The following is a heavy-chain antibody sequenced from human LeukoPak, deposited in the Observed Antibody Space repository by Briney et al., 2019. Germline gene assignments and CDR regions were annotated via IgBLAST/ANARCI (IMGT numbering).Heavy chain of an antibody. CDR1: GGSISSYY. CDR3: ARDPLRSGSPGSLDY. D-gene: IGHD1-26*01. Sequence: PSETLSLTCTVSGGSISSYYWSWIRQPAGKGLEWIGRIYTSGSTNYRPSLKTRVTMSVDTPKNQFSLKLSSVTAADTAVYYCARDPLRSGSPGSLDYWGQGTLVTVSP. J-gene: IGHJ4*02. CDR2: IYTSGST. V-gene: IGHV4-4*07.